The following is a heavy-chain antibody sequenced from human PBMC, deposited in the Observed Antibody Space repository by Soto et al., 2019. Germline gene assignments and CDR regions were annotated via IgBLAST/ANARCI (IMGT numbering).Heavy chain of an antibody. CDR2: IKSKTDGGTT. V-gene: IGHV3-15*01. D-gene: IGHD1-7*01. CDR3: TTDHPGTTSLDY. CDR1: GFTFSNAW. J-gene: IGHJ4*02. Sequence: GGSLRLSCAASGFTFSNAWMSWVRQAPGKGLEWVGRIKSKTDGGTTDYAAPVKGRFTISRDDSKNTLYLQMNSLKTEDTAVYYCTTDHPGTTSLDYWGQGTLVTVSS.